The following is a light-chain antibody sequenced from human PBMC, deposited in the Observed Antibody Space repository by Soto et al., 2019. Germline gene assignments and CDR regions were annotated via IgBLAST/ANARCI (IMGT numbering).Light chain of an antibody. CDR3: QQYGSSPYT. Sequence: EIVLTPSPGTLSLSPGERATLSCRASQSVTSSYLAWYQHKRGQAPRLLIYGASSRATGIPDRFGGSGSGPDFTLTISRLEPEDFAVYYCQQYGSSPYTFGQGTKLEIK. V-gene: IGKV3-20*01. CDR2: GAS. CDR1: QSVTSSY. J-gene: IGKJ2*01.